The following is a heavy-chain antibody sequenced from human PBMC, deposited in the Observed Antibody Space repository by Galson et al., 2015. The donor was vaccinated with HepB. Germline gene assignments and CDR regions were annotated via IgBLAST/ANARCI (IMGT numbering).Heavy chain of an antibody. V-gene: IGHV6-1*01. CDR2: TYYRSKWYN. J-gene: IGHJ4*02. D-gene: IGHD6-19*01. CDR3: ARSNHRLSGYSSYYFDY. CDR1: GDSVSSNSAA. Sequence: CAISGDSVSSNSAAWNWIRQSPSRGLEWLGRTYYRSKWYNDYAVSVKSRITINPDTSKNQFSLQLNSVTPEDTAVYYCARSNHRLSGYSSYYFDYWGQGTLVTVSS.